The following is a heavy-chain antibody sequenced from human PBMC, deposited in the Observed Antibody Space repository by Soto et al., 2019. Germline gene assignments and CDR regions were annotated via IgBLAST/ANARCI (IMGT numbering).Heavy chain of an antibody. CDR2: IRSKANSYAT. CDR1: GFTFSGSA. Sequence: EVQLVESGGGLVQPGGSLKLSCAASGFTFSGSAMHWVRQASGKGLEWVGRIRSKANSYATAYAASGKGRFTISRDDSKNTAYLQMNSLKTEDTAVYYCTSYRRPLWLRDYYGMDVWGQGTTVTVSS. J-gene: IGHJ6*02. CDR3: TSYRRPLWLRDYYGMDV. V-gene: IGHV3-73*02. D-gene: IGHD5-18*01.